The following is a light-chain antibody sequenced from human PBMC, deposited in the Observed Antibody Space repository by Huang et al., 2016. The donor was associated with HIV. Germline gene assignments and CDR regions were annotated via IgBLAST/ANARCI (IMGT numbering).Light chain of an antibody. Sequence: EIVLTQSPATLSVSPGERATLSCRASQSIGSNLAWYQQRPGQAPRLLIYGASTRATCIPARFSGSGSGTEFTRTISSLQSEDFAVYYCQHYNNWPPKYTFGQGTKLEIK. V-gene: IGKV3-15*01. CDR3: QHYNNWPPKYT. CDR1: QSIGSN. J-gene: IGKJ2*01. CDR2: GAS.